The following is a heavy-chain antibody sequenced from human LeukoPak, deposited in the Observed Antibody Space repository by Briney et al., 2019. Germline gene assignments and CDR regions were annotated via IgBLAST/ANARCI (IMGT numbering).Heavy chain of an antibody. CDR3: ARDQGGAVSY. D-gene: IGHD3-16*01. Sequence: PSETLSLTCTVSGYSISSGYYWGWVRQPPGKGLEWNGSIYHSGSTYYNPSLKGRVTISVDKSKNQFSLKLSSVTAADTAVYYCARDQGGAVSYWGQGTLVTVSS. CDR2: IYHSGST. J-gene: IGHJ4*02. V-gene: IGHV4-38-2*02. CDR1: GYSISSGYY.